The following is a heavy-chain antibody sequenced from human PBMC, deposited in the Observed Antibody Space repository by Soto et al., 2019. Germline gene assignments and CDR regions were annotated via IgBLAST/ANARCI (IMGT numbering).Heavy chain of an antibody. D-gene: IGHD6-19*01. V-gene: IGHV3-23*01. Sequence: TGGSLRLSCAASGFTFSTYAMAWVRQAPGKGLEWVSGVSASGLNTDYADSVKGRFTVSRDNSKNTLYLQMNSLRAEDTAVYYCARVHKAYSSGWFPSQAFAYWGQGTLVTVSS. CDR2: VSASGLNT. CDR1: GFTFSTYA. CDR3: ARVHKAYSSGWFPSQAFAY. J-gene: IGHJ4*02.